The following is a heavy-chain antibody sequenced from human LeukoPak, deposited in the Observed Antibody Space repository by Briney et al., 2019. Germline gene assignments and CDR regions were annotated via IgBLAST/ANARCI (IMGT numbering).Heavy chain of an antibody. CDR2: VNYSGGT. CDR1: GESFSGHY. V-gene: IGHV4-34*01. D-gene: IGHD3-3*01. CDR3: ARVKRGRDFSSGYRFHH. Sequence: PSETLSLTCAVYGESFSGHYWSWIRQPPGKGLEWIGEVNYSGGTNYNASLKRRVTISVDTSKNQFSLKLMSVSAADTAVFYCARVKRGRDFSSGYRFHHWGQGTLVTVSS. J-gene: IGHJ4*02.